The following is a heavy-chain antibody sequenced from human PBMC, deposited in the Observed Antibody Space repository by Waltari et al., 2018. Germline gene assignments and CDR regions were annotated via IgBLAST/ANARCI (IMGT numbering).Heavy chain of an antibody. CDR2: SSGSGGST. Sequence: EVQLLESGGGLVQPGGSLRLSCAASGFTFSSYAMSRVRQAPGKGLVWVPASSGSGGSTYYADSVKGRFTISRDNSKNTLYLQMNSLRAEDTAVYYCAKDGSRAFDYWGQGTLVTVSS. J-gene: IGHJ4*02. V-gene: IGHV3-23*01. CDR3: AKDGSRAFDY. CDR1: GFTFSSYA.